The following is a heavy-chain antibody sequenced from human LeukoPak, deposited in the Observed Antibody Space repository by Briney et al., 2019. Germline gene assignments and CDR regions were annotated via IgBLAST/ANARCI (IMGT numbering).Heavy chain of an antibody. CDR3: ARDLRVGYTTNNWFDP. J-gene: IGHJ5*02. CDR1: GGSISSYY. V-gene: IGHV4-59*01. D-gene: IGHD6-13*01. CDR2: IYYSGST. Sequence: SETLSLTCTVSGGSISSYYWSWIRQPPGKGLEWIRYIYYSGSTNYNPSLKSRVTISVDTSKNQFSLKLSSVTAADTAVYYCARDLRVGYTTNNWFDPWGQGTLVTVSS.